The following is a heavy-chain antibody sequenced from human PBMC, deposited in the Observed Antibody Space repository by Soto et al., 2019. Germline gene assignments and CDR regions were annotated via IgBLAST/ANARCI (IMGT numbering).Heavy chain of an antibody. CDR2: IYYSGST. J-gene: IGHJ6*03. CDR3: ARHAIVVVPAAKYYYYMDV. CDR1: GGSISSSSYY. D-gene: IGHD2-2*01. V-gene: IGHV4-39*01. Sequence: SETLSLTCTVSGGSISSSSYYWGWIRQPPGKGLEWIGSIYYSGSTYYNPSLKSRVTISVDTSKNQFSLKLSSVTAAGTAVYYCARHAIVVVPAAKYYYYMDVWGKGTTVTVSS.